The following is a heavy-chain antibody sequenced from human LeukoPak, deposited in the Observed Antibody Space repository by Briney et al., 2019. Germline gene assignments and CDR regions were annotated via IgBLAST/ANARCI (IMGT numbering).Heavy chain of an antibody. V-gene: IGHV3-7*01. CDR2: IKQDGSEK. Sequence: GGSLRLSCAASGFTFSSYWMSWVRQAPGKGLEWVANIKQDGSEKYYVDSVKGRFTISRDNAKNSLYLQMNSLRAEDTAAYYCARGPLYYYDSSGSYNDAFDIWGQGTMVTVSS. CDR3: ARGPLYYYDSSGSYNDAFDI. CDR1: GFTFSSYW. J-gene: IGHJ3*02. D-gene: IGHD3-22*01.